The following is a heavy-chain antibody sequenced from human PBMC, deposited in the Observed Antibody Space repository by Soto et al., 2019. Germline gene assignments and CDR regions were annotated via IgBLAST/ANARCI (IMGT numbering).Heavy chain of an antibody. CDR3: ARVLRYCSRICWPGVYYYYMDG. J-gene: IGHJ6*03. V-gene: IGHV3-20*01. CDR2: SNWNGGST. D-gene: IGHD2-2*01. CDR1: GFTIDGYG. Sequence: GGSLRLSCAASGFTIDGYGMSWGRQAPGKGLEWVSGSNWNGGSTGYADSVKSRFTISRDNAKNTLYLQMNSLRAEDTTLYHCARVLRYCSRICWPGVYYYYMDGWGKGTTVTVSS.